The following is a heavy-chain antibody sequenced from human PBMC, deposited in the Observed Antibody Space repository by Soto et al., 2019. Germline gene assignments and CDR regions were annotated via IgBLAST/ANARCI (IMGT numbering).Heavy chain of an antibody. CDR3: ARGSGSGWYFRVTAFDY. CDR1: GGTISSYA. J-gene: IGHJ4*02. D-gene: IGHD6-19*01. V-gene: IGHV1-69*06. Sequence: SVKVSCKASGGTISSYAISWVRQAHGQGLEWMGGIIPIFGTANYAQKFQGRVTITADKSTSTAYMELSSLRSEDTAVYYCARGSGSGWYFRVTAFDYWGQGTLVTVSS. CDR2: IIPIFGTA.